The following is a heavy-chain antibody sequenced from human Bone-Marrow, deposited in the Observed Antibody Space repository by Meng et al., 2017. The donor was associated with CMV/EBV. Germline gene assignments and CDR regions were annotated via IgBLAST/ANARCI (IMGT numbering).Heavy chain of an antibody. V-gene: IGHV4-61*01. Sequence: SETLSLTCTVSGGSVSSGSYYWSWIRQPPGKGLEWIGYIYYSGSTNYNPSLKSRVTISVDTSKNQFSLKLSSVTAADTAVYYCARGSAEPAPVDIWGQGTMVTVSS. J-gene: IGHJ3*02. CDR3: ARGSAEPAPVDI. CDR1: GGSVSSGSYY. D-gene: IGHD1-26*01. CDR2: IYYSGST.